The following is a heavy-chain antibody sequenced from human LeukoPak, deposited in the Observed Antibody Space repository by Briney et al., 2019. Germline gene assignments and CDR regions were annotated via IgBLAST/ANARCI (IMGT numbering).Heavy chain of an antibody. CDR1: GFTFSSFE. Sequence: GGSLRLSCAGSGFTFSSFEMTWVRQAPGKGLEWVSYISGSGSAIYYADSVKGRFTISRDNAKNSLYFQMNSLRVEDTAVYFCARPVNSLFDPWGQGTLVTVSS. J-gene: IGHJ5*02. V-gene: IGHV3-48*03. D-gene: IGHD2-21*01. CDR2: ISGSGSAI. CDR3: ARPVNSLFDP.